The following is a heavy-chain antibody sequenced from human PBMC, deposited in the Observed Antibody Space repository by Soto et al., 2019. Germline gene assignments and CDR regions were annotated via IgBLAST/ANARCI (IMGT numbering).Heavy chain of an antibody. CDR1: GFTFSSYG. J-gene: IGHJ4*02. V-gene: IGHV3-30*18. CDR3: AKEKSRWIKASDFDY. D-gene: IGHD2-2*03. Sequence: ESGVGVVQPGRSLRLSCAASGFTFSSYGMHWVRQAPGKGLEWVSVISYDGSNKYYADSVKGRFTISRDNSKNTLYLQMNSLRADDTAVYYCAKEKSRWIKASDFDYWGQGTLVTVSS. CDR2: ISYDGSNK.